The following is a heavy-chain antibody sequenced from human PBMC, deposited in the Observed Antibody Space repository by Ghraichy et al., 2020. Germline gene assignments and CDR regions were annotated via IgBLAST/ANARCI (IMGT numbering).Heavy chain of an antibody. V-gene: IGHV1-2*02. D-gene: IGHD2/OR15-2a*01. CDR2: INTNSGGT. J-gene: IGHJ5*02. Sequence: ASVKVSCKASGDTFTGQYMNWVRQAPGQGLELMGWINTNSGGTNYAQKFQGRVAMTRDTSISTVYMELSGLRSDDTAVYYCARAFLLQPNWFDPWGQGTLVTVSS. CDR3: ARAFLLQPNWFDP. CDR1: GDTFTGQY.